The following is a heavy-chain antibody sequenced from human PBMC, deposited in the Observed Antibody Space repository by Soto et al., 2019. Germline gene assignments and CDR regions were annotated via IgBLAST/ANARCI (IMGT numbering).Heavy chain of an antibody. D-gene: IGHD6-13*01. J-gene: IGHJ4*02. V-gene: IGHV3-74*01. Sequence: GGSLRLSCAASGFTFSSYWMHWVRQAPGKGLVWVSHIDSDGRSTNYADFVKGRFTISRDNAKNTLYLQMNSLRAEDTAVYYCARGRIAAADHFDYWGQGTLVTVSS. CDR3: ARGRIAAADHFDY. CDR1: GFTFSSYW. CDR2: IDSDGRST.